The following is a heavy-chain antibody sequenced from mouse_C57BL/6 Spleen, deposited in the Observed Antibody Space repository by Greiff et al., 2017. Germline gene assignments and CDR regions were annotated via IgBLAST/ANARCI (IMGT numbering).Heavy chain of an antibody. Sequence: VQLQQSGPELVKPGASVKISCKASGYTFTDYYMNWVKQSHGKSLEWIGDINPNNGGTSYNQKFKGKATLTVDKSSSTAYMELRSLTSEDSAVYYCARETVSAYWGQGTLVTVSA. D-gene: IGHD4-1*01. CDR1: GYTFTDYY. CDR3: ARETVSAY. V-gene: IGHV1-26*01. J-gene: IGHJ3*01. CDR2: INPNNGGT.